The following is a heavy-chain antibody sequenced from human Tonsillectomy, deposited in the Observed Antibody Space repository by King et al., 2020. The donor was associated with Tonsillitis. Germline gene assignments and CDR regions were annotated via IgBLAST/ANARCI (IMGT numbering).Heavy chain of an antibody. D-gene: IGHD5-12*01. V-gene: IGHV4-39*01. CDR2: IYYSGST. Sequence: LQLQESGPGLVKPSETLSLTCTVSGGSISSSSYYWGWIRQPPGKGLEWIGSIYYSGSTYYNPSLKSRVTISVDTSKNQFSLKLSSVTAADTAVYYCARHDRGDIVATSSGWFDPWGQGTLVTVSS. CDR1: GGSISSSSYY. CDR3: ARHDRGDIVATSSGWFDP. J-gene: IGHJ5*02.